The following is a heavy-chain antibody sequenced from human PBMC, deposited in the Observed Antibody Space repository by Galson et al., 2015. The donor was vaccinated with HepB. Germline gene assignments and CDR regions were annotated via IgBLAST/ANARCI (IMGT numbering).Heavy chain of an antibody. Sequence: QSGAEVKKPGESLKISCKGSGYSFTSYWIGWVRQMPGKGLEWMGIIYPGDSDTRYSPSFQGQVTISADKSISTAYLQWSSLKASDTAMYYCARTRITIFGVVTALFDYWGQGTLVTVSS. J-gene: IGHJ4*02. CDR3: ARTRITIFGVVTALFDY. V-gene: IGHV5-51*03. CDR2: IYPGDSDT. CDR1: GYSFTSYW. D-gene: IGHD3-3*01.